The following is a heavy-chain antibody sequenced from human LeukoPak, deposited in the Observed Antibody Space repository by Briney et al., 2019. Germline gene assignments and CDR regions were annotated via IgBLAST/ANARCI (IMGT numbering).Heavy chain of an antibody. Sequence: SGPTLVNPTQTLTLTCTFSGFSLSTSGVGVGWIRQPPGKALEWLALIYWDDDKRYSPSLNSRLTITKDTSKNQVVLTMTNMDPVDTATYYCAYRSLDYYDSSGYSGAEYFQHWGQGTLVTVSS. CDR3: AYRSLDYYDSSGYSGAEYFQH. CDR1: GFSLSTSGVG. J-gene: IGHJ1*01. D-gene: IGHD3-22*01. CDR2: IYWDDDK. V-gene: IGHV2-5*02.